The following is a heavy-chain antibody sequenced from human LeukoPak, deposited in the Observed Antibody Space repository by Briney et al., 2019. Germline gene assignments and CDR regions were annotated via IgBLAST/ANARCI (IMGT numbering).Heavy chain of an antibody. CDR1: GGWCSRYA. CDR2: IIPIFGTA. D-gene: IGHD2-8*02. J-gene: IGHJ3*02. CDR3: AVSVTLVVSTNTFIGDAFDI. V-gene: IGHV1-69*05. Sequence: SVKVSCKASGGWCSRYAISWVRQAPGQGLEWMGGIIPIFGTANYGQKFQGRVTITTDESTSTAYMELSSLRSEDTTAAYSAVSVTLVVSTNTFIGDAFDIWGQGTMVTVSS.